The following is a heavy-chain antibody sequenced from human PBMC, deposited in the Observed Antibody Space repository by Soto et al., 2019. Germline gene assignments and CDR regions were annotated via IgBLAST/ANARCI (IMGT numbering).Heavy chain of an antibody. CDR3: ARDPGKGYGDYRNFDY. J-gene: IGHJ4*02. CDR1: GFTFSSYS. V-gene: IGHV3-21*01. CDR2: ISSSSSYI. D-gene: IGHD4-17*01. Sequence: GGSLRLSCAASGFTFSSYSMNWVRQAPGKGLEWVSSISSSSSYIYYADSVKGRFTISRDNAKNSLYLQMNSLRAEDTAVYYCARDPGKGYGDYRNFDYWGQGTLVTVSS.